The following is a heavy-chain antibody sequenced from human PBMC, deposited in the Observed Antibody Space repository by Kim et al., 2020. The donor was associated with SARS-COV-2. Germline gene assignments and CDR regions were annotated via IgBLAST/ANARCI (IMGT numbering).Heavy chain of an antibody. CDR1: GYTFTSYG. CDR3: ARIVVVPAAMDYYYGMDV. CDR2: IGAYNGNT. Sequence: ASVKVSCKASGYTFTSYGISWVRQAPGQGLEWMGWIGAYNGNTNYAQKLQGRVTMTTDTSTSTAYMELRSLRSDDTAVYYCARIVVVPAAMDYYYGMDVWGQGTTVTVSS. D-gene: IGHD2-2*01. V-gene: IGHV1-18*01. J-gene: IGHJ6*02.